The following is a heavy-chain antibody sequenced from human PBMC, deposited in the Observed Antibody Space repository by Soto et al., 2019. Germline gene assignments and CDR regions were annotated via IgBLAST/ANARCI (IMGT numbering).Heavy chain of an antibody. D-gene: IGHD5-12*01. V-gene: IGHV3-23*01. J-gene: IGHJ4*02. CDR2: ISGSGSGT. CDR3: VTGRSGYDFDY. Sequence: EVQLLESGGGLVQPGGSLRLSCAASGFTFSSYVMSWVRQAPGKGLEWGSAISGSGSGTYYADSVKGRFTISRDNSKNSLYVQMNSLRAEETAVYYRVTGRSGYDFDYWGQGPLVTGSS. CDR1: GFTFSSYV.